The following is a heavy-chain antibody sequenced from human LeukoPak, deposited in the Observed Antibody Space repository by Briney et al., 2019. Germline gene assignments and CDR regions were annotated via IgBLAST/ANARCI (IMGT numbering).Heavy chain of an antibody. Sequence: PGGSLTLSCAASGFSFSNYGMHWVRQTPGKGLESVAFTRYDGTIKDYADSVKGRSTIPRDNSQNVLHLQMKSLRTEDTAVYYCAKELLLGYFYMDVWGKGTTVIVSS. D-gene: IGHD1-26*01. J-gene: IGHJ6*03. CDR1: GFSFSNYG. CDR3: AKELLLGYFYMDV. V-gene: IGHV3-30*02. CDR2: TRYDGTIK.